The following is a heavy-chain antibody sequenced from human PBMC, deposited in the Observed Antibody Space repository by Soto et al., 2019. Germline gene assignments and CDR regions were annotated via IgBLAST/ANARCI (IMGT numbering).Heavy chain of an antibody. CDR3: ARDPYRGSYPGHFDY. V-gene: IGHV3-30-3*01. D-gene: IGHD1-26*01. Sequence: VQLVESGGGVVQPGRSLRLSCAASGFTFSSYAMHWVRQAPGKGLEWVAVISYDGSNKYYADSVKGRFTISRDNSKNTLYLQMNSLRAEDTAVYYCARDPYRGSYPGHFDYWGQGTLVTVSS. J-gene: IGHJ4*02. CDR1: GFTFSSYA. CDR2: ISYDGSNK.